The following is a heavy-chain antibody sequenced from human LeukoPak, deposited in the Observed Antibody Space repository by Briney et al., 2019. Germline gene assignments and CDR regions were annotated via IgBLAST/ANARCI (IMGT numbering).Heavy chain of an antibody. D-gene: IGHD3-9*01. Sequence: GASVKVSCKASGYTFTSYDINWVRQATGQGLEWMGWMNPNSGNTGYAQKFQGRVTMTRNTSISTAYMGLSSLRSEDTAVYYCASGLVRDFVWFSIWGQGTLVTVSS. V-gene: IGHV1-8*01. CDR2: MNPNSGNT. CDR3: ASGLVRDFVWFSI. J-gene: IGHJ4*02. CDR1: GYTFTSYD.